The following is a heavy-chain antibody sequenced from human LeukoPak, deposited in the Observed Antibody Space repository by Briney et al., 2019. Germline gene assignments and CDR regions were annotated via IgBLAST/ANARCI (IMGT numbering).Heavy chain of an antibody. Sequence: SETLSLTCTVSGGSINSHYWSWIRQPAGKGLEWIGRIYSSGSTNYNPSLKSRVSMSVDTSKNQFSLKLTSVTAADTAVYCCARGGKATVVTMWGQGILVTVSS. CDR2: IYSSGST. CDR1: GGSINSHY. CDR3: ARGGKATVVTM. J-gene: IGHJ4*02. V-gene: IGHV4-4*07. D-gene: IGHD4-23*01.